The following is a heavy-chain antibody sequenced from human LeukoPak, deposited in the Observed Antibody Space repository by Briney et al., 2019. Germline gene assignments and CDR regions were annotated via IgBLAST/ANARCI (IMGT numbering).Heavy chain of an antibody. CDR1: GFTFSSYS. V-gene: IGHV3-21*01. J-gene: IGHJ4*02. D-gene: IGHD2-2*01. Sequence: PGGSLRLSCAASGFTFSSYSMNWVRQAPGEGLEWVSSISSSTNYIYYADSVRGRFTISRDNAKNSLYLQMNSLRAEDTAVYYCARAERYCSSTNCLNFDYWGQGTLVTVSS. CDR3: ARAERYCSSTNCLNFDY. CDR2: ISSSTNYI.